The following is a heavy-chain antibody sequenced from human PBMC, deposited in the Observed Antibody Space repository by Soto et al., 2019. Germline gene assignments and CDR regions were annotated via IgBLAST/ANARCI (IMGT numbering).Heavy chain of an antibody. CDR3: ARQGAAVETVPLLYFDP. D-gene: IGHD3-9*01. CDR2: IYPDNSNT. CDR1: GYSFPGYW. J-gene: IGHJ5*02. V-gene: IGHV5-51*01. Sequence: GESLKISCKASGYSFPGYWIGWVRQMPGKGLEWMGIIYPDNSNTRYNPSFQGQVTISADKSISTAYLQWSSLKASDTAIYYCARQGAAVETVPLLYFDPWGQGTLVTVSS.